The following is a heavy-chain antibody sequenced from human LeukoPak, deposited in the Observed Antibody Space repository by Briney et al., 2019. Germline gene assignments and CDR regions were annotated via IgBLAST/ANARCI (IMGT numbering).Heavy chain of an antibody. Sequence: PGGSLRLSCAASGFTFSSYSMNWVRQAPGKGLEWVSSISSSSSYIYYADSVKGRFTISRDNAKNSLYLQMNSLRAEDTAVYYCASQPMVRGVIPSVYWGQGTLVTVSS. D-gene: IGHD3-10*01. CDR1: GFTFSSYS. J-gene: IGHJ4*02. V-gene: IGHV3-21*01. CDR3: ASQPMVRGVIPSVY. CDR2: ISSSSSYI.